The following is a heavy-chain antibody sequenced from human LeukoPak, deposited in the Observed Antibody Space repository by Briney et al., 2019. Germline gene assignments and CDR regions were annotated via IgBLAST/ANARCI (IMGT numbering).Heavy chain of an antibody. CDR1: GFTFNSYA. CDR2: ISGSGGST. D-gene: IGHD3-22*01. J-gene: IGHJ4*02. CDR3: AATREGYYYDSSGYSDY. Sequence: GGSLRLSCAASGFTFNSYAMSWVRQAPGKGLEWVSSISGSGGSTYYADSVKGRFTISRDNSKNTLYLQMNSLRAEDTAVYYCAATREGYYYDSSGYSDYWGQGTLVTVSS. V-gene: IGHV3-23*01.